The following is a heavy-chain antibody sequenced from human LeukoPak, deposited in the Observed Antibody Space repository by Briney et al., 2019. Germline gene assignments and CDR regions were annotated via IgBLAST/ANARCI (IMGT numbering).Heavy chain of an antibody. CDR2: ISGSGVIT. D-gene: IGHD5-12*01. CDR3: AKDDAWVRYQD. CDR1: GFTFSTFA. Sequence: GGSLRLSCAASGFTFSTFAMIWVRQSPGKGLEWVSGISGSGVITYYADSVKGRFTISRDNSKNTLDLQMNSLRAEDTAVYYCAKDDAWVRYQDWGQGTLVTVSS. J-gene: IGHJ4*02. V-gene: IGHV3-23*01.